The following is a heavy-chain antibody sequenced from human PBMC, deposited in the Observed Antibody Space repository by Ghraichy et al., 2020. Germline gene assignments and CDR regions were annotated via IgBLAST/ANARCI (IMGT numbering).Heavy chain of an antibody. Sequence: SETPSLTCAVYGGSFSGYYWSWIRQPPGKGLEWIGEINHSGSTNYNPSLKSRVTISVDTSKNQFSLKLSSVTAADTAVYYCARGYNRGWFDPWGQGTLVTVSS. CDR1: GGSFSGYY. J-gene: IGHJ5*02. CDR2: INHSGST. D-gene: IGHD5-24*01. V-gene: IGHV4-34*01. CDR3: ARGYNRGWFDP.